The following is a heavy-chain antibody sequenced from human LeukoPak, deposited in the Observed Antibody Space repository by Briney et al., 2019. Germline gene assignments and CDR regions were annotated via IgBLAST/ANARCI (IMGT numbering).Heavy chain of an antibody. CDR2: ISYDGSNK. CDR3: ARDRYAGRLESDY. D-gene: IGHD2-8*01. V-gene: IGHV3-30-3*01. Sequence: PGGSLRLSCAASGFTFSSYAMHWVRQAPGKGLEWVAVISYDGSNKYYADSVKGRFTISRDNSKNTLYLQMNSLRAEDTAVYYCARDRYAGRLESDYWGQGTLVTVSS. J-gene: IGHJ4*02. CDR1: GFTFSSYA.